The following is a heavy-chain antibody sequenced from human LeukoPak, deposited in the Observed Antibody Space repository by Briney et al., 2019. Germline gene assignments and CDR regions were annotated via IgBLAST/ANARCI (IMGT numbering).Heavy chain of an antibody. J-gene: IGHJ4*02. Sequence: HPGGSLRLSCAASGFTVSSNYMSWVRQAPGKGLEWVSVIYSGGSTYYADSVKGRFTISRDNSKNTLYLQMNSLRAEDTAVYYCASQAPRYYDSSGYYRYWGQGTLVTVSS. CDR3: ASQAPRYYDSSGYYRY. V-gene: IGHV3-53*01. D-gene: IGHD3-22*01. CDR1: GFTVSSNY. CDR2: IYSGGST.